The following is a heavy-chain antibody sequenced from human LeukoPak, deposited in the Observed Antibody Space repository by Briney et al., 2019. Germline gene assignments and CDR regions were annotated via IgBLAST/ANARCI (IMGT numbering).Heavy chain of an antibody. Sequence: TSGTLSLTCAVSGGSISSSNWWSWVRQPPRKGLEWIGEIYHSGSTNYNPSLKSRVTISVDKSKNQFSLKVSSVTAADTAVYYCARHSSTVWFGAHYFDYWGQGTLVTVSS. D-gene: IGHD3-10*01. CDR3: ARHSSTVWFGAHYFDY. CDR1: GGSISSSNW. J-gene: IGHJ4*02. V-gene: IGHV4-4*02. CDR2: IYHSGST.